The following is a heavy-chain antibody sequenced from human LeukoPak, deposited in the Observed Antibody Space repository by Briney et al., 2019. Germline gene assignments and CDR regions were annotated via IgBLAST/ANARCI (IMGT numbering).Heavy chain of an antibody. CDR1: GFTFSSYA. CDR2: INWNGGST. Sequence: GGSLRLSCAASGFTFSSYAMSWVRQAPGKGLEWVSGINWNGGSTGYADSVKGRFTISRDNAKNSLYLQMNSLRAEDTALYYCASGGIYYGAAFDFWGQGTLVTVSS. V-gene: IGHV3-20*04. J-gene: IGHJ4*02. CDR3: ASGGIYYGAAFDF. D-gene: IGHD1-26*01.